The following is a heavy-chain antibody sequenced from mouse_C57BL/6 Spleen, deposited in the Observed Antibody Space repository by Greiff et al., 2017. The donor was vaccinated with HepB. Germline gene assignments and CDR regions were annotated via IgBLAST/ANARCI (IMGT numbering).Heavy chain of an antibody. CDR1: GFTFSSYT. CDR2: ISGGGGNT. V-gene: IGHV5-9*01. D-gene: IGHD2-5*01. CDR3: ARHKAYYSNYFDY. J-gene: IGHJ2*01. Sequence: DVKLQESGGGLVKPGGSLKLSCAASGFTFSSYTMSWVRQTPEKRLEWVATISGGGGNTYYPDSVKGRFTISRDNAKNTLYLQMSSLRSEDTALYYCARHKAYYSNYFDYWGQGTTLTVSS.